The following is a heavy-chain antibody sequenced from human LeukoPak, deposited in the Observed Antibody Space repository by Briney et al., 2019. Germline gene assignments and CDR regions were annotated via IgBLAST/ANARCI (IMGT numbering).Heavy chain of an antibody. D-gene: IGHD3-22*01. CDR3: AKDRAYYYEADDAFDI. Sequence: GGSLRLSCAASGFTFSSYAMSWVRQAPGKGLEWVSAISGSGGSTYYADSVKGRFTISRDNSKNTLYLQMNSLRAEDTAVYYCAKDRAYYYEADDAFDIWGQGTMVTVSS. J-gene: IGHJ3*02. CDR1: GFTFSSYA. CDR2: ISGSGGST. V-gene: IGHV3-23*01.